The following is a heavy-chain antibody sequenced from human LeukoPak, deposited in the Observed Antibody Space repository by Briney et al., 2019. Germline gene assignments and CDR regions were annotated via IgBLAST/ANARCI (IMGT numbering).Heavy chain of an antibody. J-gene: IGHJ4*02. V-gene: IGHV1-69*13. Sequence: SVKVSCKASGGTFSNYAFSWVRQALGQGLEWMGGIIPIFGTANYAQKFQGRVTITADESTSTAYMELSSLRSEDTAVYYCARGEVPPHYFDYWGQGTLVTVSS. CDR1: GGTFSNYA. CDR2: IIPIFGTA. CDR3: ARGEVPPHYFDY.